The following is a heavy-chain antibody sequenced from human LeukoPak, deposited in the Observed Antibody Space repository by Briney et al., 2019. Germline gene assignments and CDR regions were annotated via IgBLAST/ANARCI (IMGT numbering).Heavy chain of an antibody. V-gene: IGHV4-39*07. D-gene: IGHD2-21*02. CDR3: ALSPDYCGGDCYPASGVRDI. CDR2: IYYSGST. CDR1: GGSISSSSYY. J-gene: IGHJ3*02. Sequence: SETLSLTCTVSGGSISSSSYYWGWIRQPPGKGLEWIGSIYYSGSTYYNPSLKSRVTISVDTSKNQFSLKLSSVTAADTAVYYCALSPDYCGGDCYPASGVRDIWGQGTMVTVSS.